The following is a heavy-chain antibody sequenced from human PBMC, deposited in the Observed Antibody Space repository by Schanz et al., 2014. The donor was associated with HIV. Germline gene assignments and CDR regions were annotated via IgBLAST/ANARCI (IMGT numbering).Heavy chain of an antibody. Sequence: EVQLVESGGGLVQPGGSLRLSCVASGFTFNNYAMTWVRQAPGKGLDWVSTISGSDGDTYYADSVKGRFTISRDNSRNALYLHMNSLRAEDTALYYCSKATSGSRGWYTGSDWGQGTLVTVSS. D-gene: IGHD6-19*01. V-gene: IGHV3-23*04. CDR2: ISGSDGDT. CDR1: GFTFNNYA. CDR3: SKATSGSRGWYTGSD. J-gene: IGHJ4*02.